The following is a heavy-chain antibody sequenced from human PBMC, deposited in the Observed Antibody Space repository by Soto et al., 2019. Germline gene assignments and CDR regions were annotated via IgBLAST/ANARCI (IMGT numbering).Heavy chain of an antibody. CDR2: IYSGGST. V-gene: IGHV3-66*01. CDR1: GFTVSSNY. J-gene: IGHJ6*03. Sequence: GGSLRLSCAASGFTVSSNYMSWVRQAPGKGLEWVSVIYSGGSTYYADSVKGRFTISRDNSKNTLYLQMNSLRAEDTAVYYCARDWGEQQLVLGYYYYYMDVWGKGTTVTVSS. CDR3: ARDWGEQQLVLGYYYYYMDV. D-gene: IGHD6-13*01.